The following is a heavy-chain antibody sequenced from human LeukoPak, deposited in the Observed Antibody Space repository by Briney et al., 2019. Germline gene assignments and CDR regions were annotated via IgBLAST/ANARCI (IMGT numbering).Heavy chain of an antibody. CDR3: ARAGTTVTISLQPRYYYYMDV. J-gene: IGHJ6*03. CDR1: GFTFSSYS. CDR2: ISSSSSTI. Sequence: GGSLRLSCAASGFTFSSYSMNWVRQAPGKGLEWVSYISSSSSTIYYADSVKGRFTISRDNAKNSLYLQMNSLRAEDTAVYYCARAGTTVTISLQPRYYYYMDVWGKGTTVTVSS. V-gene: IGHV3-48*01. D-gene: IGHD4-17*01.